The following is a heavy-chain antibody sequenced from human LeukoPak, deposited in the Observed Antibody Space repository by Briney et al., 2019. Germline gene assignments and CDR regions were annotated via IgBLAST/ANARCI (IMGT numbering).Heavy chain of an antibody. J-gene: IGHJ4*02. Sequence: SETLSLTCAVSGVSISSGGYSWSWIRQPPGKGLEWIGYIYHSGSTYYNPSLKSRVTISLDRSKNQFSLKLSSVTAADTAVYYCARVGQQLAFDHWGQGTLVTVSS. CDR3: ARVGQQLAFDH. D-gene: IGHD6-13*01. CDR2: IYHSGST. V-gene: IGHV4-30-2*01. CDR1: GVSISSGGYS.